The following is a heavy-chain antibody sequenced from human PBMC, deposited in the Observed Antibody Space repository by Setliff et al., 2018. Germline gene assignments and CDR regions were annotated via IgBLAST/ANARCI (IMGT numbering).Heavy chain of an antibody. CDR3: ARQTTIVVVPAAMENWFDP. Sequence: PSETLSLTCTVSGYSISSGYYWGWIRQPPGKGLEWIGSIYHSGSTYYNPSLKSRVTISVDTSKNQFSLKLSSVTAADTAVYHCARQTTIVVVPAAMENWFDPWGQGTLVTVSS. D-gene: IGHD2-2*01. CDR1: GYSISSGYY. CDR2: IYHSGST. J-gene: IGHJ5*02. V-gene: IGHV4-38-2*02.